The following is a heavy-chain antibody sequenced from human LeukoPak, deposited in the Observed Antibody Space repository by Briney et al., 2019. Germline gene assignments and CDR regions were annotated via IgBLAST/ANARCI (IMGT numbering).Heavy chain of an antibody. J-gene: IGHJ5*02. CDR2: INHSGST. CDR3: ARGAYGSGRCWFDP. V-gene: IGHV4-39*07. D-gene: IGHD3-10*01. CDR1: GGSISSRHHY. Sequence: SETLSLTCTVSGGSISSRHHYWGWIRQPPGKGLEWIGEINHSGSTNYNPSLKSRVTISVDTSKNQFSLKLSSVTAADTAVYYCARGAYGSGRCWFDPWGQGTLVTVSS.